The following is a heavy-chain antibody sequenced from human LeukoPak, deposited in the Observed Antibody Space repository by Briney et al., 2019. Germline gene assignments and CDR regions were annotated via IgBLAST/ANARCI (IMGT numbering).Heavy chain of an antibody. V-gene: IGHV4-39*07. Sequence: SETLSLTCTVSGGSISSSSYYWGWIRQPPGKGLEWFGSIYYSGSTYYNPSLKSRVTISVDTSKNQFSLKLSSVTAADTAVYYCARAIRVYYYYGMDVWGQGTTVTVSS. D-gene: IGHD2-2*02. CDR2: IYYSGST. CDR3: ARAIRVYYYYGMDV. J-gene: IGHJ6*02. CDR1: GGSISSSSYY.